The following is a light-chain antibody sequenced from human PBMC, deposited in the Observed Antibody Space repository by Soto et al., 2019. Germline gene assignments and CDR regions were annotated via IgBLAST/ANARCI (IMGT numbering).Light chain of an antibody. CDR2: GAS. Sequence: EIVLTQSPGTLSLSPGERATLSCRASQSVANNYLAWYQHKPGQPFRLLFYGASSRATRIPDRLSDSGSGTDFTLTISRLEPEELPVYYCRQYSPSGYIFGRGTKLEI. CDR1: QSVANNY. V-gene: IGKV3-20*01. CDR3: RQYSPSGYI. J-gene: IGKJ2*01.